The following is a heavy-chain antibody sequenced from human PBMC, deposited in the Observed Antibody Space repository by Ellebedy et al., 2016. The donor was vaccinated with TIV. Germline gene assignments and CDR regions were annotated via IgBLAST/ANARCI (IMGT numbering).Heavy chain of an antibody. J-gene: IGHJ4*02. CDR1: GFTFSESG. V-gene: IGHV3-30*18. D-gene: IGHD3-3*01. Sequence: GGSLRLXXVASGFTFSESGMHWVRQAPARGLERVAVISSDGSNTYYADSVKGRFTISRDNTRNTLELHSSGLRDDETALYYCAKGLLDFWSGYVDHWGRGTLVTVSS. CDR3: AKGLLDFWSGYVDH. CDR2: ISSDGSNT.